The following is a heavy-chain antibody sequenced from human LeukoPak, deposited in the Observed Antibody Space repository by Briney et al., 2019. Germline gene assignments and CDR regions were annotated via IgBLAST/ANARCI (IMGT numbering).Heavy chain of an antibody. CDR1: GFTLSRYE. V-gene: IGHV3-48*03. CDR2: ISSSGSTI. Sequence: GGSLRLSCAASGFTLSRYEMTWVRQAPGKGLEWVSYISSSGSTIYYADSVKGRFTISRDNAKNSLYLQMNSLRAEDTAVYYCARHGVVPAADFVYCGQGTLVTVSS. D-gene: IGHD2-2*01. CDR3: ARHGVVPAADFVY. J-gene: IGHJ4*02.